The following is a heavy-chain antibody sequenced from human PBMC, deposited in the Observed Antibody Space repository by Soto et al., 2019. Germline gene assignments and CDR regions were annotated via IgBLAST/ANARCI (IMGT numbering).Heavy chain of an antibody. CDR2: IGSRTSDI. CDR3: VRDYYDTSGYPNTLEV. J-gene: IGHJ6*02. V-gene: IGHV3-21*01. Sequence: PGGSLRLSCAASGFTLSRHTMNWVRQAPGKGLEWVSFIGSRTSDIYYADSVKGRFTISRDNAKNSLYLDLTRLRAEDTAVYFCVRDYYDTSGYPNTLEVWGQGTTVTVSS. D-gene: IGHD3-22*01. CDR1: GFTLSRHT.